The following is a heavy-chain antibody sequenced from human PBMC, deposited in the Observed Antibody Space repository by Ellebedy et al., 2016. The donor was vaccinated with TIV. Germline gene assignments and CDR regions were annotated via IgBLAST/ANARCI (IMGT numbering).Heavy chain of an antibody. J-gene: IGHJ6*03. Sequence: GGSLRLXXAASGFTFDDYAMHWVRQAPGKGLEWVSGISGSGGSTHYVDSVRGRFTISRDNSKNTLYLQMTSLRAEDTAVYYCAKAPTAIFAHFYYYYYYMDVWGKGTTVTVSS. D-gene: IGHD2-21*02. CDR2: ISGSGGST. V-gene: IGHV3-23*01. CDR3: AKAPTAIFAHFYYYYYYMDV. CDR1: GFTFDDYA.